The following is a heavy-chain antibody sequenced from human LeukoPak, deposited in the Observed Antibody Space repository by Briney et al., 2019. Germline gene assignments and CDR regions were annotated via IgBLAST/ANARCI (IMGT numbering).Heavy chain of an antibody. V-gene: IGHV1-2*06. D-gene: IGHD5-18*01. CDR1: GYTFTGYY. CDR3: AREGGLYSYGAHW. CDR2: INPNSGGT. Sequence: ASVKVSCKASGYTFTGYYMHWVRQAPGQGLEWMGRINPNSGGTNYAQKFQGRVTMTRDTSISTAYMEPSRLRSDDTAVYYCAREGGLYSYGAHWWGQGTLVTVPS. J-gene: IGHJ4*02.